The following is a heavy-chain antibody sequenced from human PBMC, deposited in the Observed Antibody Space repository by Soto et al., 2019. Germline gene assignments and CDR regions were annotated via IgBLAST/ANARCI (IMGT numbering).Heavy chain of an antibody. CDR3: ARLVPLRITMVRGVIISALDY. V-gene: IGHV4-31*03. Sequence: SETLSLTCTVSGGSISSGGYYWSWIRQHPGKGLEWIGYIYYSGSTYYNPSLKSRVTISVDTSKNQFSLKLSSVTAADTAVYYCARLVPLRITMVRGVIISALDYWGQGTRVTVSS. CDR1: GGSISSGGYY. D-gene: IGHD3-10*01. J-gene: IGHJ4*02. CDR2: IYYSGST.